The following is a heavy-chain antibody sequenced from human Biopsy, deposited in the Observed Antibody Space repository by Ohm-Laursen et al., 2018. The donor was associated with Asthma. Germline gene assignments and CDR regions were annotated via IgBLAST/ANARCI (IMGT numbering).Heavy chain of an antibody. J-gene: IGHJ4*02. CDR3: ARDSLGISGTIYWYDW. D-gene: IGHD1-7*01. Sequence: SLRLSCTASGFTFSSYAMSWVRQTPDRGLEWVSGISTSGGSKYYADSVKGRFTISRDNSKNTLYLQMNSLTPDDTAVYFCARDSLGISGTIYWYDWWGQGTLVTVSS. CDR2: ISTSGGSK. V-gene: IGHV3-23*01. CDR1: GFTFSSYA.